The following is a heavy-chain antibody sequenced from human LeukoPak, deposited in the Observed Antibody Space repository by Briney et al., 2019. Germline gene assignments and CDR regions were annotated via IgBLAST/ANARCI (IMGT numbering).Heavy chain of an antibody. J-gene: IGHJ4*02. D-gene: IGHD1-7*01. CDR1: GFTFSSHS. CDR2: ITSSSSTI. V-gene: IGHV3-48*04. Sequence: GGSLRLSCAASGFTFSSHSMNWVRQAPGKGLEWVSYITSSSSTIYYADSVKGRFTISRDNAKNSLYLQMNSLRAEDTAVYYCTRGVTGTTFRPDYWGQGTLDTVSS. CDR3: TRGVTGTTFRPDY.